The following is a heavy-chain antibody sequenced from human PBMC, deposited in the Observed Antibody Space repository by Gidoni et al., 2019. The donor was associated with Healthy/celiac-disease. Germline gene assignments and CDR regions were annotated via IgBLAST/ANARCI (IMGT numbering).Heavy chain of an antibody. CDR3: AKDPTQLVKRRQYYFDY. V-gene: IGHV3-30*18. J-gene: IGHJ4*02. D-gene: IGHD6-13*01. CDR1: GFTFSSYG. CDR2: ISYDGSNK. Sequence: QVQLVESGGGVVQPGRSLRLSCAASGFTFSSYGMHWVRQAPGKGLEWVAVISYDGSNKYDADSVKGRFTISRDNSKNTLYLQMNSLRAEDTAVYYCAKDPTQLVKRRQYYFDYWGQGTLVTVSS.